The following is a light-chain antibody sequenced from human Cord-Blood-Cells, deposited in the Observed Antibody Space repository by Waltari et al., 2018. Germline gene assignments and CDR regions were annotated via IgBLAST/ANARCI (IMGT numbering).Light chain of an antibody. CDR2: DVS. Sequence: QSALTQPRSVPASPGQSVTISCTGTSSDVGGYNSVSWYQQHPGKAPKLMIYDVSKRPSGVPDRFSGSKSGNTASLTISGLQAEDEADYYCCSYAGSYVFGTGTKVTVL. J-gene: IGLJ1*01. V-gene: IGLV2-11*01. CDR3: CSYAGSYV. CDR1: SSDVGGYNS.